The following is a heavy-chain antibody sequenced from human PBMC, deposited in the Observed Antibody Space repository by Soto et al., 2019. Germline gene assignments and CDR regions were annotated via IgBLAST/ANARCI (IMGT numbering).Heavy chain of an antibody. Sequence: QVQLVQSGAEVKKPGASVKVSCKASGYTFTSYDINWVRQATGQGLEWMGWMNPNSGNTGYAQRFQGRVTMTRNTSIRTAYMEMSSLRSEDTAVYYSAREVVSRGMDVWGQGATVTVSS. J-gene: IGHJ6*02. D-gene: IGHD2-15*01. V-gene: IGHV1-8*01. CDR2: MNPNSGNT. CDR3: AREVVSRGMDV. CDR1: GYTFTSYD.